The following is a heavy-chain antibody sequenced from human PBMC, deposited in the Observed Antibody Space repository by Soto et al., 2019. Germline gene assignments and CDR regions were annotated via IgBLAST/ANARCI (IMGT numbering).Heavy chain of an antibody. CDR2: IYYSGST. D-gene: IGHD3-22*01. CDR3: ARERVVRDSSGDPAYYFDY. Sequence: SETLSLTCTASGGSISSGDYYWSWIRQPPGKGLEWIGYIYYSGSTYYNPSLKSRVTISVDTSKNQFSLKLSSVTAADTAVYYCARERVVRDSSGDPAYYFDYWGQGTLVTVSS. CDR1: GGSISSGDYY. J-gene: IGHJ4*02. V-gene: IGHV4-30-4*01.